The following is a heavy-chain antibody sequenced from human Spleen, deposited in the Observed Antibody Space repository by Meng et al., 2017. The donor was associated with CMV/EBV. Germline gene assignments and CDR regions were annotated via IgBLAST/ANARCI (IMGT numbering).Heavy chain of an antibody. D-gene: IGHD2-21*02. CDR2: ISGNTGFI. CDR3: TKGGGERVTFDAMDV. Sequence: SLKISCTASGFTFDDFAMHWVRQTPGEGLEWVSGISGNTGFIGYADSVKGRFTISRGNAKKTLSLQMNTLRAEDTALYYCTKGGGERVTFDAMDVWGQGTTVTVSS. J-gene: IGHJ6*02. CDR1: GFTFDDFA. V-gene: IGHV3-9*01.